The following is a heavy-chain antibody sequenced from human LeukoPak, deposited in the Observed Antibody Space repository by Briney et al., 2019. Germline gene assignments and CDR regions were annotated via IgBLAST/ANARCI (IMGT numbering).Heavy chain of an antibody. D-gene: IGHD1-7*01. V-gene: IGHV3-30-3*01. CDR3: ARDLLELRL. CDR2: ISYDGSNK. Sequence: GGSLRLSCAASGFTFSSYAMHWVRQAPGKGLEWVAVISYDGSNKYYADSVKGRFTISRDNSKNTLYLQMNSLRAEDKAVYYCARDLLELRLWGQGTLVTVSS. J-gene: IGHJ4*02. CDR1: GFTFSSYA.